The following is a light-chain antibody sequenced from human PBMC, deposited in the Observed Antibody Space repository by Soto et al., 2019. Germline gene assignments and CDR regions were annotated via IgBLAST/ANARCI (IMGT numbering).Light chain of an antibody. Sequence: DLVMTQSPLSLPVTPGEPASISCRSSQSLLYSNGYNYLDWYLQKPGQSPQLLIYLGSNRASGVPDRFSGSGSGTDFTLKISRVEAEDVGVYYCMQALQTPRFTFGPGTKVDIK. J-gene: IGKJ3*01. CDR3: MQALQTPRFT. CDR1: QSLLYSNGYNY. V-gene: IGKV2-28*01. CDR2: LGS.